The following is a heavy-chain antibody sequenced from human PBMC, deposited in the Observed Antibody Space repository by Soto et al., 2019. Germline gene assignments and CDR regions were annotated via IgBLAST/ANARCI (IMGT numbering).Heavy chain of an antibody. CDR1: NGSISQYY. Sequence: QVQLQESGPRLVKPSETLSLTCTVSNGSISQYYWNWIRQSPGKGLEWIGYLYYTGAATYNPSLMSRVTMSLDKSKTQFSLELSSVTAAYTAIYFCARAFYSSDNDGYPVFDYWGPGTLVPLSS. D-gene: IGHD5-18*01. CDR3: ARAFYSSDNDGYPVFDY. CDR2: LYYTGAA. V-gene: IGHV4-59*01. J-gene: IGHJ4*02.